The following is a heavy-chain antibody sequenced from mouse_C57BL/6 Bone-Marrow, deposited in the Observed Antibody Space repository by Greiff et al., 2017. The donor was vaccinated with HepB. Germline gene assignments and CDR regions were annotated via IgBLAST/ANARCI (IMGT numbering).Heavy chain of an antibody. V-gene: IGHV1-64*01. J-gene: IGHJ3*01. CDR1: GYTFTSYW. CDR3: ARSDYSNLFAY. CDR2: IHPNSGST. Sequence: QVQLQQPGAELVKPGASVKLSCKASGYTFTSYWMHWVKQKPGQGLEWIGMIHPNSGSTNYNEKFKSKATLTVDKSSSTAYMQLSSLTSEDSAVYYCARSDYSNLFAYWGQGTLVTVSA. D-gene: IGHD2-5*01.